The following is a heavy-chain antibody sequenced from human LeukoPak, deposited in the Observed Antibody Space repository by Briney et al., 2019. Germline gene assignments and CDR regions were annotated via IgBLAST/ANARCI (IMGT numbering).Heavy chain of an antibody. CDR1: GYTFTSYY. CDR2: INPSGGST. V-gene: IGHV1-46*01. J-gene: IGHJ6*02. CDR3: ARASPRYCSSTSCYAPYYYYGMDV. Sequence: GASVKVSCKASGYTFTSYYMHWVRQAPGQGLEWMGIINPSGGSTSYARKFQGRVTMTRDTSTSTVYMELSSLRSEDTAVYYCARASPRYCSSTSCYAPYYYYGMDVWGQGTTVTVSS. D-gene: IGHD2-2*01.